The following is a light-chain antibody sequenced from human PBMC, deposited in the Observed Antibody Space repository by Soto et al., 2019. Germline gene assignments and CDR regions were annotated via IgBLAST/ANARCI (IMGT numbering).Light chain of an antibody. Sequence: QSVLTQPPSASGTPGQRVTISCSGSSCNIGSTTGNWYHQLPVTAPQVLIFSTDQRPSGVPDRFSGSKSGTSASLAISGLQSEDEADYYCARWDNRLNGVVFGGGTKLTVL. CDR3: ARWDNRLNGVV. CDR2: STD. V-gene: IGLV1-44*01. J-gene: IGLJ2*01. CDR1: SCNIGSTT.